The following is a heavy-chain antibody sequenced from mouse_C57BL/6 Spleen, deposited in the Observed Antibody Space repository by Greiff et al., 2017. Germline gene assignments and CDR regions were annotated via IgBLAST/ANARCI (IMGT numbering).Heavy chain of an antibody. V-gene: IGHV1-63*01. CDR3: ARIRDYGSIFDY. D-gene: IGHD1-1*01. CDR1: GYTFTNYW. Sequence: QVQLQESGAELVRPGTSVKMSCKASGYTFTNYWIGWAKQRPGHGLEWIGDIYPGGGYTNYNEKFKGKATLTADTSSSTAYMQFSSLTSEDSAIYYCARIRDYGSIFDYWGQGTTLTVSS. J-gene: IGHJ2*01. CDR2: IYPGGGYT.